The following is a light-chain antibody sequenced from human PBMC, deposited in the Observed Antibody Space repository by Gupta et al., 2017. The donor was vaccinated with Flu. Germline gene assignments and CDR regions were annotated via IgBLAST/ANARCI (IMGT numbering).Light chain of an antibody. J-gene: IGKJ1*01. CDR2: AAG. CDR3: RQTFVDPWT. Sequence: DIQVTQSPSSLSASIGDRIVITCRASQDIDFYLSWYQCKPGRAPTLLISAAGSLQRGVPSRFSGAGSGTNFTLAISGLQPEDFSTYYCRQTFVDPWTFGQGT. V-gene: IGKV1-39*01. CDR1: QDIDFY.